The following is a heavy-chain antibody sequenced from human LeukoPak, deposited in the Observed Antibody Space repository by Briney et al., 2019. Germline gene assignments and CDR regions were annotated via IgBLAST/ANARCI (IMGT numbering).Heavy chain of an antibody. CDR3: ASPDHYDSSGHYQY. V-gene: IGHV4-61*01. CDR1: GGSFSSGSYY. D-gene: IGHD3-22*01. Sequence: SETLSLTCTVSGGSFSSGSYYWSWIRQPPGKGLEWIGYIYYSGSTNYNPSLKSRVTISVDTSKNQFSLKLSSVTAADTAVYYCASPDHYDSSGHYQYWGQGTLVTVSS. J-gene: IGHJ4*02. CDR2: IYYSGST.